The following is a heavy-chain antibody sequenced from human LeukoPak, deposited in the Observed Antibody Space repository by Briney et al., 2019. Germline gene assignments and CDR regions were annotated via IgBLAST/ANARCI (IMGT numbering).Heavy chain of an antibody. CDR2: IYYSGST. CDR1: GASISTNGYY. CDR3: ARVSPYPDPNFDY. V-gene: IGHV4-39*01. Sequence: SETLSLTCTVSGASISTNGYYWGWIRQPPGKGLEWIGHIYYSGSTSYNPSLKSRLTISVDTSRSQFSLKLSSVTAADTAVYYCARVSPYPDPNFDYWGQGTLVTVSS. J-gene: IGHJ4*02.